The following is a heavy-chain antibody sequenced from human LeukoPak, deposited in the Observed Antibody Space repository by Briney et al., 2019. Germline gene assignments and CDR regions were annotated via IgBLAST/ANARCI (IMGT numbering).Heavy chain of an antibody. V-gene: IGHV3-21*01. CDR2: ISSSSSYI. Sequence: GGSLRLSCAASGFTFSSYSMNWVRQAAGKGLEWVSSISSSSSYIYHADSVKGRFTISRDNAKNSLYLQMNSLRAEDTAVYYCARDLRPDCWGQGTLVTVSS. CDR3: ARDLRPDC. CDR1: GFTFSSYS. J-gene: IGHJ4*02.